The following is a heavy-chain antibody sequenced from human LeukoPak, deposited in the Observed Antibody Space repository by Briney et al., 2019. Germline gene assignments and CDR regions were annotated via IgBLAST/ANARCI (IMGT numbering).Heavy chain of an antibody. CDR3: ARDGQHFYYSGMDV. D-gene: IGHD2-2*01. CDR1: GGSISSSSYY. V-gene: IGHV4-39*02. CDR2: IYYSGST. J-gene: IGHJ6*02. Sequence: SETLSLTCTVSGGSISSSSYYWGWIRQPPGKGLEWIVSIYYSGSTYYNPSLKSRVTISVDTSNNQFSLKLRSVTAAATAVYYCARDGQHFYYSGMDVWGQGTTVTVSS.